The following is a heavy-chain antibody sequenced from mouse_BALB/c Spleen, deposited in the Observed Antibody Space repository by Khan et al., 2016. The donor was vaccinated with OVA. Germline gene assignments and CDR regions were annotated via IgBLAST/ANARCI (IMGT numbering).Heavy chain of an antibody. J-gene: IGHJ3*01. CDR1: GFTFSPYS. CDR3: ATHLTGSFAY. V-gene: IGHV5-6*01. CDR2: ISSDGDYT. D-gene: IGHD4-1*01. Sequence: EVELVESGGDLVKSGGSLKLSCAASGFTFSPYSMSWVRQTPDKRLEWVATISSDGDYTYYPDSVKGRFNISRDNAKNTLYLQMSSLKSGDTAIYYCATHLTGSFAYWGRGTLVTVSA.